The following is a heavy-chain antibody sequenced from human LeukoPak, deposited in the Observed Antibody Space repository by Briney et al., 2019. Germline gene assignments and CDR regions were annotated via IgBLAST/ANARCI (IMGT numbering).Heavy chain of an antibody. J-gene: IGHJ5*02. D-gene: IGHD2-2*01. V-gene: IGHV4-34*01. CDR2: INHSGST. CDR1: GGSFSGYY. CDR3: ARALVVPAAPYNWFDP. Sequence: SETLSLTCAVYGGSFSGYYWSWFRQPPGKGLEWIGEINHSGSTNYNPSLRSRVTISVDTSKNQFSLKLSSVTAADTAVYYCARALVVPAAPYNWFDPWGQGTLVTVSS.